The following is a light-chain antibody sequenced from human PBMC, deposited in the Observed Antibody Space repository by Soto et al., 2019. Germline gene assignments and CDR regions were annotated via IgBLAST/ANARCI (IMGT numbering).Light chain of an antibody. CDR2: DVN. CDR3: SAHAVSDNPCV. Sequence: QSALTQPPSASGSPGQSVTISCTGTSSDVGGYNYVSWYQQHPGKAPKVMIYDVNKRPSGVPDRFSGSKSGNTASLTVSGLQAEDEADYYCSAHAVSDNPCVFGTGTKVTVL. J-gene: IGLJ1*01. V-gene: IGLV2-8*01. CDR1: SSDVGGYNY.